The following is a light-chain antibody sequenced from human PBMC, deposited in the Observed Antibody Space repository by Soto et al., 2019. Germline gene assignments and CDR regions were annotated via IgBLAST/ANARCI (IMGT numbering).Light chain of an antibody. CDR1: QSVTSSY. Sequence: EIVLTQSPGTLSLSPGERATLSCWSSQSVTSSYLAWYQQKPGQAPRPLIYGASSRATGIPDRFSGSGSGTDCTLTISRLEPEDVAVYYCQQFSSYPLTFGGGTKVDIK. J-gene: IGKJ4*01. CDR3: QQFSSYPLT. CDR2: GAS. V-gene: IGKV3-20*01.